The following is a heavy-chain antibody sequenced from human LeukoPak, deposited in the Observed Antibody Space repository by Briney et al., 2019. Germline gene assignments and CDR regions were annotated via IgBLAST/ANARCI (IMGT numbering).Heavy chain of an antibody. V-gene: IGHV3-21*01. D-gene: IGHD3-10*01. CDR3: ARDPMVRGVNDY. CDR1: GFSFSSYS. CDR2: ISSSSNYI. Sequence: PGGSLRLSCAASGFSFSSYSMKWVRQAPGKGLEWVSSISSSSNYIYYADSVKGRFTISRDNAKNSLYLQMNSLRAEDTAVYYCARDPMVRGVNDYWGQGTLVTVSS. J-gene: IGHJ4*02.